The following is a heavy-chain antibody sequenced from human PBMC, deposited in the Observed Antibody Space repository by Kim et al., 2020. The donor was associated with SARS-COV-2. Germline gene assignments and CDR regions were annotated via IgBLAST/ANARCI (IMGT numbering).Heavy chain of an antibody. Sequence: STSHANSMKGRFTSYRDNDKNTLYLQMTSLRVEDTAVDYCAIGNYYGMDVWGQGTTVTVSS. V-gene: IGHV3-74*01. CDR2: ST. J-gene: IGHJ6*02. CDR3: AIGNYYGMDV.